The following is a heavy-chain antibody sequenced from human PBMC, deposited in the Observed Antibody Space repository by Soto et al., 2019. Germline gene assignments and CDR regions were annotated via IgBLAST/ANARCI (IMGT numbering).Heavy chain of an antibody. Sequence: ASVTVSCKASGYTFTSYGISWVRQAPGQGLEWMGWISAYNGNTNYNPSLKSRVTISVDTSKNQFSLKLSSVTAADTALYYCAREYYGSGSYQGYWGQGTPVTVSS. CDR1: GYTFTSYG. CDR2: ISAYNGNT. CDR3: AREYYGSGSYQGY. J-gene: IGHJ4*02. D-gene: IGHD3-10*01. V-gene: IGHV1-18*01.